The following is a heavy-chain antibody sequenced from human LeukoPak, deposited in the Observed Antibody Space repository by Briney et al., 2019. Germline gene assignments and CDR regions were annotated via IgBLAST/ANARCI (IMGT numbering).Heavy chain of an antibody. CDR3: ARAHSSSWPGWYGP. CDR1: GFLFSNYN. Sequence: GGSLRLSCAASGFLFSNYNMNWVRQAPGKGLEWVSSISSSGSSIYYADSVKGRFTISRDNAKNSLFLGMNSLRGEDTAIYYCARAHSSSWPGWYGPWGQGTLVTVSS. D-gene: IGHD6-13*01. V-gene: IGHV3-21*01. CDR2: ISSSGSSI. J-gene: IGHJ5*02.